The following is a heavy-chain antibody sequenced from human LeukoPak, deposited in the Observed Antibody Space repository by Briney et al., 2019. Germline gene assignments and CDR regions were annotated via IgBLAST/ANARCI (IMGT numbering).Heavy chain of an antibody. CDR2: INQDGSET. CDR3: AKSRDGYNVYGY. Sequence: GGSLRLSCAASGFTFRKYWMSWVRQAPGKGLEWVANINQDGSETYYADSVKGRFTISRDNAKNTLYLQMNSLRAEDTAVYYCAKSRDGYNVYGYWGQGTLVTVSS. D-gene: IGHD5-24*01. CDR1: GFTFRKYW. V-gene: IGHV3-7*03. J-gene: IGHJ4*02.